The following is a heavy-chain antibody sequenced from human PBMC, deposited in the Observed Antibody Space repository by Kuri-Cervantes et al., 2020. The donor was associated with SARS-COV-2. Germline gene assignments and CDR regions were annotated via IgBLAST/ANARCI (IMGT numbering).Heavy chain of an antibody. Sequence: ASVKVSCKASGCTFTSYYMHWVRQAPGQGLEWMGIINPSGGSTSYAQKFQGRVTITRNTSISTAYMELSSLRSEDTAVYYCARVYGGPLDYWGQGTLVTVSS. CDR2: INPSGGST. J-gene: IGHJ4*02. CDR3: ARVYGGPLDY. V-gene: IGHV1-46*01. D-gene: IGHD4-23*01. CDR1: GCTFTSYY.